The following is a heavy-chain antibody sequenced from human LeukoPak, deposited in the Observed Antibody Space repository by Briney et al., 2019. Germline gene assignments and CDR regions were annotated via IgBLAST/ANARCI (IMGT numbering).Heavy chain of an antibody. Sequence: KPSETLSLTCAVSGGSISSSNWWSWVRQPPGKGLEWIGEIYHSGSTNYNPSLKSRVTISVDKSKTQFSLKLSSVTAADTAVYYCARDKWEPRYGFDIWGQGTMVTVSS. D-gene: IGHD1-26*01. CDR3: ARDKWEPRYGFDI. CDR1: GGSISSSNW. V-gene: IGHV4-4*02. CDR2: IYHSGST. J-gene: IGHJ3*02.